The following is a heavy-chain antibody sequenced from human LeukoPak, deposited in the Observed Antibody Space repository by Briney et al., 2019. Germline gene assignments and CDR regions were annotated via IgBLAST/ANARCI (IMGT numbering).Heavy chain of an antibody. CDR1: GSSFTSYW. CDR2: IYPGDSDT. CDR3: ARLGPGGSAYYYYYMDV. J-gene: IGHJ6*03. Sequence: NTGESLKISCKVSGSSFTSYWIGWVRQMPGKGLEWMGIIYPGDSDTRYSPSFQGQVTISADKSISTAYLQWSSLKASDTAMYYCARLGPGGSAYYYYYMDVWGKGTTVTVSS. V-gene: IGHV5-51*03. D-gene: IGHD3-16*01.